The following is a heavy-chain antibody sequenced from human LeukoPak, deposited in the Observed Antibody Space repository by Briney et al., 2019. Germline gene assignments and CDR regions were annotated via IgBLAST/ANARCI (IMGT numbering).Heavy chain of an antibody. V-gene: IGHV1-18*01. D-gene: IGHD2-2*01. CDR3: ARDSLDCSTTSCHSFDP. CDR2: ISGYSGNT. J-gene: IGHJ5*02. Sequence: GASVKVSCKASGYIFSSYGISWVRQAPGQGPEWMGWISGYSGNTKYSQRLQGRVSMTTDTSTSTAYMELRSLRSDDTAVYYCARDSLDCSTTSCHSFDPWGQGTLVTVSS. CDR1: GYIFSSYG.